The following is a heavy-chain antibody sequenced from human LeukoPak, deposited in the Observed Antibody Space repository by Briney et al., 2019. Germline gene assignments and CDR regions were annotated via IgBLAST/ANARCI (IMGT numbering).Heavy chain of an antibody. V-gene: IGHV1-2*02. CDR2: INPNSGGT. D-gene: IGHD7-27*01. CDR3: ARDGEEGDY. CDR1: GYTFTGYY. Sequence: ASVKVSCKASGYTFTGYYMHWVRQAPGQGLEWMGWINPNSGGTDYAQKFQGRVTITADKSTSTAYMELSSLRSEDTAVYYCARDGEEGDYWGQGTLVTVSS. J-gene: IGHJ4*02.